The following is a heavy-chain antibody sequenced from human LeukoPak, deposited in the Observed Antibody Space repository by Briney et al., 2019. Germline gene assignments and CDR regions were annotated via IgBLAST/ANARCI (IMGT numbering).Heavy chain of an antibody. CDR1: GFTFNSYT. CDR3: AKDGGYYYGSGSYFWFDP. D-gene: IGHD3-10*01. CDR2: VTGSGGST. Sequence: GGSLRLSCAASGFTFNSYTMNWVRQAPGKGLEWVSGVTGSGGSTYYADSVKGRFTISRDNSKNTLYLQMNSLRAEDTAVYYCAKDGGYYYGSGSYFWFDPWGQGTLVTVSS. V-gene: IGHV3-23*01. J-gene: IGHJ5*02.